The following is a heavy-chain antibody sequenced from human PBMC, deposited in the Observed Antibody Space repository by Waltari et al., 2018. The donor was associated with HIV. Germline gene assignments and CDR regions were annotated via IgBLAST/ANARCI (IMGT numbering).Heavy chain of an antibody. V-gene: IGHV4-39*01. CDR1: GGSISSSYY. CDR2: LYYRGTT. J-gene: IGHJ6*02. Sequence: QLQLQESGPGLMKPSETLSLNCTVSGGSISSSYYRGWIRQSPGKGLEWIGSLYYRGTTFNNPSLKSRVTIFLETSKNQFSLQLSAVTAADTAIYYCARLGTRFFESPRYYGMDVWGRGTSVTVSS. D-gene: IGHD3-3*01. CDR3: ARLGTRFFESPRYYGMDV.